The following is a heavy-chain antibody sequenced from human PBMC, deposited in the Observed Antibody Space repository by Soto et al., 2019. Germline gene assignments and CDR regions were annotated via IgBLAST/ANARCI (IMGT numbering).Heavy chain of an antibody. V-gene: IGHV3-74*01. D-gene: IGHD2-2*01. CDR2: ISTDGSRT. CDR3: ARATGSNHPFDY. CDR1: GFTFSTYW. J-gene: IGHJ4*02. Sequence: EVQLVESGGGLVQPGGSLRLSCAATGFTFSTYWMHWVRHGPGKGLVWVSRISTDGSRTTYADSVKGRFTISRDNAKNTLYLQMNSLRAEDTAVYYCARATGSNHPFDYWGQGSLVTVSS.